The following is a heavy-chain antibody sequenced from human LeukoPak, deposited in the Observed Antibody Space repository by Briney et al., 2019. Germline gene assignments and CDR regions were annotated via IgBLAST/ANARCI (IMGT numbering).Heavy chain of an antibody. D-gene: IGHD3-9*01. CDR1: GFTFSNAW. V-gene: IGHV3-15*01. Sequence: GGSLRLSCAASGFTFSNAWMSWVRQAPGKGLEWVGRIKSKTDGGTTDYAAPVKGRFTISRDDSKNTLYPQMNSLKTEDTAVYYCTTALGLDYDILTGSYYFDYWGQGTLVTVSS. J-gene: IGHJ4*02. CDR2: IKSKTDGGTT. CDR3: TTALGLDYDILTGSYYFDY.